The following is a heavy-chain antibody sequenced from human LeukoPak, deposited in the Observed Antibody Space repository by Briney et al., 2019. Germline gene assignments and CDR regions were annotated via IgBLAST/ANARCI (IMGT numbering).Heavy chain of an antibody. Sequence: GASVKVSCKASGYTFTNFGISWVRQAPGQGLEGMGWISAYTNYAQEFQGRVTVTTDASTSTAYLELRSLRSDDTAVYYCARGGGLVPGTWFDPWGQGTLVTVSS. CDR3: ARGGGLVPGTWFDP. V-gene: IGHV1-18*01. CDR2: ISAYT. J-gene: IGHJ5*02. CDR1: GYTFTNFG. D-gene: IGHD6-19*01.